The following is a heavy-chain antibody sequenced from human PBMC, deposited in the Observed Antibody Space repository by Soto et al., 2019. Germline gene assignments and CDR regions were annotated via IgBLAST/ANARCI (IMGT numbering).Heavy chain of an antibody. J-gene: IGHJ5*02. CDR3: ARDLQLRYFDWLPKHNNWFDP. Sequence: QLVQSGAEVKKPGASVKVSCKASGYTFTSYAMHWVRQAPGQRLEWMGWINAGNGNTKYSQKFQGRVTITRDTSASTAYMELSSLRSEDTAVYYCARDLQLRYFDWLPKHNNWFDPWGQGTLVTVSS. CDR1: GYTFTSYA. V-gene: IGHV1-3*01. CDR2: INAGNGNT. D-gene: IGHD3-9*01.